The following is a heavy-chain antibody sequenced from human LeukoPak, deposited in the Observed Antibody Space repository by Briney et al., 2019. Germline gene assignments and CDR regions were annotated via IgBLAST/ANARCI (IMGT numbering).Heavy chain of an antibody. CDR3: ARAPPRTYYDFWSGYSGFDY. Sequence: SQTLSLTCAISGDSVSSNSAAWNWIRQSPSRGLEWLGRIYYRSKWYNDYAVSVKSRITINPDTSKNQFSLQLNSVTPEDTAVYYCARAPPRTYYDFWSGYSGFDYWGQGTLVTVSS. CDR1: GDSVSSNSAA. V-gene: IGHV6-1*01. J-gene: IGHJ4*02. D-gene: IGHD3-3*01. CDR2: IYYRSKWYN.